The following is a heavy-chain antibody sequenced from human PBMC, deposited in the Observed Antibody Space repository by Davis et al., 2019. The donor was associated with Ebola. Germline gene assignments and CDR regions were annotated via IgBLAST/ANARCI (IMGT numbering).Heavy chain of an antibody. Sequence: GESLKISCGASGFTFSRHSMNWVRQAPGKGLEWIAVISSGGDDRYYADSVRGRFTVSRDNAKYSLFLQLNSLRDEDTAQYYCARDAEDGSGNWFFDFRGRGALVTVSS. CDR1: GFTFSRHS. CDR3: ARDAEDGSGNWFFDF. D-gene: IGHD5-24*01. J-gene: IGHJ2*01. V-gene: IGHV3-48*02. CDR2: ISSGGDDR.